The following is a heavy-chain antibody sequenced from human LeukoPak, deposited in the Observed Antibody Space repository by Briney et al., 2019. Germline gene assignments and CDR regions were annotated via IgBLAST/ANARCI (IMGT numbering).Heavy chain of an antibody. D-gene: IGHD5-18*01. CDR1: GFTFSSYS. CDR3: AKADGGYSYGYLFDY. V-gene: IGHV3-21*04. CDR2: ISSSSSYI. Sequence: PGGSLRLSCAASGFTFSSYSMNWVRQAPGKGLEWVSSISSSSSYIYYADSVKGRFTISRDNAKNSLYLQMNSLRAEDTALYYCAKADGGYSYGYLFDYWGQGTLVTVSS. J-gene: IGHJ4*02.